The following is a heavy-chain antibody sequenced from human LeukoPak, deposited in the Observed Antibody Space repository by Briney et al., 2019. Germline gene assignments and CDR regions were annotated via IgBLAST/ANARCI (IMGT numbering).Heavy chain of an antibody. Sequence: SETLSLTCTVSGGSISSYYWSWIRQPAGKGQEWIGRIYTSGSTNYNPSLKSRVTISVDKSKNQFSLKLSSVTAADTAVYYCAREQWLVRRYFDYWGQGTLVTVSS. CDR1: GGSISSYY. CDR2: IYTSGST. D-gene: IGHD6-19*01. J-gene: IGHJ4*02. V-gene: IGHV4-4*07. CDR3: AREQWLVRRYFDY.